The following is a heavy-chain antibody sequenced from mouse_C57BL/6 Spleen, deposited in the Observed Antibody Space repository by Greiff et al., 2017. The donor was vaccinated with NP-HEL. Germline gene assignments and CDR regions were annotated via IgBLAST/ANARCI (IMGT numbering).Heavy chain of an antibody. Sequence: QVQLKQPGAELVRPGSSVKLSCKASGYTFTSYWMHWVKQRPIQGLEWIGNIDPSDSETHYNQKFKDKATLTVDKSSSTAYMQLSSLTSEDSAVYYCARSPSYASYAMDYWGQGTSVTVSS. CDR1: GYTFTSYW. CDR2: IDPSDSET. J-gene: IGHJ4*01. CDR3: ARSPSYASYAMDY. D-gene: IGHD3-1*01. V-gene: IGHV1-52*01.